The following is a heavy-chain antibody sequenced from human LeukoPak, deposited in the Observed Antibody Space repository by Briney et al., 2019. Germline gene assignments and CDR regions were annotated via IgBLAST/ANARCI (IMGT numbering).Heavy chain of an antibody. CDR1: GGSISSGDYY. V-gene: IGHV4-39*07. CDR3: ARGPLTPDIVVVPAPKYFDY. Sequence: PSETLSLTCTVSGGSISSGDYYWSWIRQPPGKGLEWIGEINHSGSTNYNPSLKSRVTISVDTSKNQFSLKLSSVTAADTAVYYCARGPLTPDIVVVPAPKYFDYWGQGTLVTVSS. J-gene: IGHJ4*02. CDR2: INHSGST. D-gene: IGHD2-2*01.